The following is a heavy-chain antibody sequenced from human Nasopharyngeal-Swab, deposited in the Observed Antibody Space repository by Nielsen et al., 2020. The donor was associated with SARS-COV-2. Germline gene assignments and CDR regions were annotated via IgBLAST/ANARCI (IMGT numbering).Heavy chain of an antibody. CDR2: INHSGGT. Sequence: SETLSLTCAVYGGSFSGYYWSWIRQSPGKGLEWIGEINHSGGTKYNPSLKSRVTISVDTSKNQFSLILRSVTAADTAVYYCARGLFQDDTTRDYWGQGTLVTVSS. CDR3: ARGLFQDDTTRDY. D-gene: IGHD3-22*01. CDR1: GGSFSGYY. V-gene: IGHV4-34*01. J-gene: IGHJ4*02.